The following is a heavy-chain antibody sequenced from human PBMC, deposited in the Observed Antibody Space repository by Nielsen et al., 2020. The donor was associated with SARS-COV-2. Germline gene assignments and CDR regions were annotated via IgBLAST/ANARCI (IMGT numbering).Heavy chain of an antibody. D-gene: IGHD2-2*01. CDR3: ATGPVPAAMGGYYYGMDV. CDR1: GFTFSSYA. CDR2: IYSGGSST. J-gene: IGHJ6*02. V-gene: IGHV3-23*03. Sequence: GGSLRLSCAASGFTFSSYAMSWVRQAPGKGLEWVSVIYSGGSSTYYADSVKGRFTISRDNSKNTLYLQMNSLRAEDTAVYYCATGPVPAAMGGYYYGMDVWGQGTTVTVSS.